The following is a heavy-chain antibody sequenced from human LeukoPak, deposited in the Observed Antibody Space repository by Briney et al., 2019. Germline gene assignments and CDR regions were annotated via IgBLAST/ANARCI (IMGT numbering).Heavy chain of an antibody. CDR2: IRSDGSNK. CDR1: GFTFSSYE. V-gene: IGHV3-30*02. CDR3: ARILDSAWGELGY. D-gene: IGHD6-19*01. J-gene: IGHJ4*02. Sequence: GGSLRLSCAASGFTFSSYEMNWVRQAPGKGLEWMAFIRSDGSNKYYADSVKGRFAISRDNSKNTLYLQMNSLRAEDTAVYYCARILDSAWGELGYWGQGTLVTVSS.